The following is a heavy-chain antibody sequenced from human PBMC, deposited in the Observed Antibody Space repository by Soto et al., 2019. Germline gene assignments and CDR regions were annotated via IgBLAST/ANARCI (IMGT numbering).Heavy chain of an antibody. Sequence: ASVKVSCKASGYTFTSYGISWVRQAPGQGLEWMGWISAYNGNTNYAQKLQGRVTMTTDTSTSTAYMELRSLRSDDTAVYYCARDNAALKSITMVRGVSTFDYWGQGTLVTVSS. CDR3: ARDNAALKSITMVRGVSTFDY. CDR1: GYTFTSYG. CDR2: ISAYNGNT. D-gene: IGHD3-10*01. J-gene: IGHJ4*02. V-gene: IGHV1-18*01.